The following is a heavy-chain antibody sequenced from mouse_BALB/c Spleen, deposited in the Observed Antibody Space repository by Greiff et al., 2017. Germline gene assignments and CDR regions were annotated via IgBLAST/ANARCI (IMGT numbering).Heavy chain of an antibody. J-gene: IGHJ4*01. CDR3: ARGGYYGDYAMDY. CDR1: GYTFTSYW. D-gene: IGHD1-1*01. CDR2: INPSNGRT. Sequence: QVQLQQPGAELVKPGASVKLSCKASGYTFTSYWMHWVKQRPGQGLEWIGEINPSNGRTNYNEKFKSKATLTVDKSSSTAYMQLSSLTSEDSAVYYCARGGYYGDYAMDYWGQGTSVTVSS. V-gene: IGHV1S81*02.